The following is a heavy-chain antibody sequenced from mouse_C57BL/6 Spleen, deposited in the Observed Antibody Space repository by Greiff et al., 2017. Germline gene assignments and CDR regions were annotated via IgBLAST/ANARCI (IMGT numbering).Heavy chain of an antibody. CDR2: ISDGGSYT. CDR3: ARRGRGWFAY. V-gene: IGHV5-4*03. J-gene: IGHJ3*01. CDR1: GFTFSSYA. Sequence: EVKVVESGGGLVKPGGSLKLSCAASGFTFSSYAMSWVRQTPEKRLEWVATISDGGSYTYYPDNVKGRFTISRDNAKNNLYLQRSHLKSEDTAMYYCARRGRGWFAYWGQGTLVTVSA.